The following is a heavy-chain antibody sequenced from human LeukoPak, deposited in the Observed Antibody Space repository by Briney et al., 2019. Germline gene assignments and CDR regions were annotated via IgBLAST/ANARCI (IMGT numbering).Heavy chain of an antibody. J-gene: IGHJ4*02. V-gene: IGHV1-69*01. D-gene: IGHD3-9*01. CDR3: ASTALYYDILTGYYDY. Sequence: SVKVSCKASGGTFSSYAISWVRQAPGQGLEWMGGISPIFVTANYAQKFKGRVTITEDESTSTAYMELSSLRSEDTAVYYCASTALYYDILTGYYDYWGQGTLVTVSS. CDR1: GGTFSSYA. CDR2: ISPIFVTA.